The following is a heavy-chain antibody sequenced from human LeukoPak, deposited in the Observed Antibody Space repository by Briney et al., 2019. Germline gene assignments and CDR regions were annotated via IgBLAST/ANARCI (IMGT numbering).Heavy chain of an antibody. V-gene: IGHV4-39*01. CDR2: IYYSGST. J-gene: IGHJ4*02. CDR1: GGSITSSYY. D-gene: IGHD3-22*01. Sequence: SETLSLTCTVSGGSITSSYYWGWIRQPPGKGLEWIGSIYYSGSTYYNPSLKSRVTISVDTSKNQFSLKLSSVTAADTAVYYCARRDNSGYYHSFDYWGQGTLVTVSS. CDR3: ARRDNSGYYHSFDY.